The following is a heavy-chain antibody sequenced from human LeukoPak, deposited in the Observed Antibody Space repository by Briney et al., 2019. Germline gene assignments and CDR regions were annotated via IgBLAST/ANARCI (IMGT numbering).Heavy chain of an antibody. V-gene: IGHV4-34*01. D-gene: IGHD4-17*01. CDR2: INHSGST. Sequence: SETLSLTCAAYGGSFSGYYWSWIRQPPGKGLEWIGEINHSGSTNYNPSLKSRVTISVDTSKNQFSLKLSSVTAADTAVYYCARDGDYGDGNYWGQGTLVTVSS. J-gene: IGHJ4*02. CDR3: ARDGDYGDGNY. CDR1: GGSFSGYY.